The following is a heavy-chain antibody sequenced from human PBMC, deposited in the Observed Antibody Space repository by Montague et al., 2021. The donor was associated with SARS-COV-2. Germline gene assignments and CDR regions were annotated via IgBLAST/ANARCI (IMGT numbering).Heavy chain of an antibody. CDR3: ARLPDQLLWFGELFDY. J-gene: IGHJ4*02. D-gene: IGHD3-10*01. CDR2: IYYSGST. V-gene: IGHV4-39*01. CDR1: GDSISSSSYY. Sequence: SETLSLTCTVSGDSISSSSYYWGWIRQPPGKGLEWIGSIYYSGSTYYDPSLKSRVTISVDTSENQFSLKLSSVTAADTAVYYCARLPDQLLWFGELFDYWGQGTLVIVSS.